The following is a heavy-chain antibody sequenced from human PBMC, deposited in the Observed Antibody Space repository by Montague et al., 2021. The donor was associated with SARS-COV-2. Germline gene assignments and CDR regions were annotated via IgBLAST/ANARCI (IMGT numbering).Heavy chain of an antibody. D-gene: IGHD4-23*01. CDR2: IYHNGST. CDR1: GGSISSYY. CDR3: ARGGGNSADYYNCTIDV. Sequence: SETLSLTCTVSGGSISSYYWTWIRQPPGKGLESIGYIYHNGSTKYNPSLKSRVTISVDTSKNQFSLKLSSVTVADTAVYYCARGGGNSADYYNCTIDVWGQGTTVTVFS. V-gene: IGHV4-59*01. J-gene: IGHJ6*02.